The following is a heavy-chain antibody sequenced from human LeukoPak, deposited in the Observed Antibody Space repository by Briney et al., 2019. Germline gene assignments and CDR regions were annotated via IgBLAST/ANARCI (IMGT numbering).Heavy chain of an antibody. V-gene: IGHV1-18*01. CDR1: GYIFASYA. CDR2: VNNYNGNT. CDR3: ARHSSQSHFDY. D-gene: IGHD3-22*01. Sequence: ASVKVSCKASGYIFASYASSWVRQAPGQGLEWMGWVNNYNGNTDCARNLQGRVTMTTETSTNTAYMELRSLRSDDTAVYFCARHSSQSHFDYWGQGTLVTVSS. J-gene: IGHJ4*02.